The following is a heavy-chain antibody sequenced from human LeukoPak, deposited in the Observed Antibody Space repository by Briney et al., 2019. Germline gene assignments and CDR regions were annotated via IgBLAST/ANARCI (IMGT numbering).Heavy chain of an antibody. CDR2: INHSGST. V-gene: IGHV4-34*01. J-gene: IGHJ5*02. Sequence: SETLSLTCAVYGGSSSGYYWSWIRQPPGKGLEWIGEINHSGSTNYNPSLKSRVTISVDTSKNQFSLKLSSVTAADTAVYYCARGRVPSAHPSNNWFDPWGQGTLVTVSS. CDR1: GGSSSGYY. CDR3: ARGRVPSAHPSNNWFDP.